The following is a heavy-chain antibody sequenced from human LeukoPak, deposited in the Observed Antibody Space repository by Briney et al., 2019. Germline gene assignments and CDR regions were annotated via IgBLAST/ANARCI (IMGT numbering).Heavy chain of an antibody. CDR2: INPSGGST. D-gene: IGHD2-2*02. Sequence: ASVKVSCKASGYTFTSYYIHWVRQTPGQGLECMGIINPSGGSTTYAQKFQGRVTMTRDTSTSTVYMELSSLRSEDTAVYYCAREARVVPAAILNYWGQGTLVTVSS. CDR3: AREARVVPAAILNY. V-gene: IGHV1-46*01. J-gene: IGHJ4*02. CDR1: GYTFTSYY.